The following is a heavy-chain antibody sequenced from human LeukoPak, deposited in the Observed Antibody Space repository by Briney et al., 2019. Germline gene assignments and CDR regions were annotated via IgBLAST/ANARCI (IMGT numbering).Heavy chain of an antibody. J-gene: IGHJ3*02. V-gene: IGHV1-46*01. CDR1: GYTFTSYY. CDR2: INPSGGST. CDR3: ARLWATYGDYEDDAFDI. D-gene: IGHD4-17*01. Sequence: ASVKVSCKASGYTFTSYYMHWVRQAPGQGLEWMGIINPSGGSTSYAQKFQGRVTITADESTSTAYMELSSLRSEDTAVYYCARLWATYGDYEDDAFDIWGQGTMVTVSS.